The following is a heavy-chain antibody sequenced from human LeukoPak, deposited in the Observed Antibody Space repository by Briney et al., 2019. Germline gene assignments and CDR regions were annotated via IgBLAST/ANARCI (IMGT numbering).Heavy chain of an antibody. D-gene: IGHD6-6*01. CDR3: AREALHIAARFTYDY. Sequence: GGSLRLSCAASGFTFSSYWMSWVRQAPGKGLEWVAVIWYDGSNKYYADSVKGRFTISRDNSKNTLYLQMNSLRAEDTAVYYCAREALHIAARFTYDYWGQGTLVTVSS. V-gene: IGHV3-33*08. J-gene: IGHJ4*02. CDR2: IWYDGSNK. CDR1: GFTFSSYW.